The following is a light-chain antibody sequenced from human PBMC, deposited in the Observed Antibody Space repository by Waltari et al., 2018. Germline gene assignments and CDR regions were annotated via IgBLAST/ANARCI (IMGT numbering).Light chain of an antibody. CDR1: QGIGNN. J-gene: IGKJ4*01. CDR3: QKYNTALPELT. Sequence: DIQMTQSPSSLSASVGDNVTITCQASQGIGNNLVWYKQKPGNVPKVLIYVASTLQSGVPSRFSGSGSGTDVTLTISSLQPEDVATYYCQKYNTALPELTFGGGTKVEIK. CDR2: VAS. V-gene: IGKV1-27*01.